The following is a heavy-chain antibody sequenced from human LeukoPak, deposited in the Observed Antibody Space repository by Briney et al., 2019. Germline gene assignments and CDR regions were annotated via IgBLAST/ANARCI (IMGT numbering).Heavy chain of an antibody. J-gene: IGHJ4*02. CDR3: ARDRYSSSAGVFDY. V-gene: IGHV3-20*04. CDR2: INWNGGSK. Sequence: PGGSLSLSCSASGFTFDDYAMSWVRQAPGKGLEWVSGINWNGGSKGYADSVKGRFTISRDNAKNSLYLQMNSPRAEDTALYYCARDRYSSSAGVFDYWGQGTLVTVSS. D-gene: IGHD6-6*01. CDR1: GFTFDDYA.